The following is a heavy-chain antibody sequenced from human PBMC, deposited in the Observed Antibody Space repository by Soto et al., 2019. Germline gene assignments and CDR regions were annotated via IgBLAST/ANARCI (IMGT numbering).Heavy chain of an antibody. D-gene: IGHD6-13*01. CDR1: GYTFTTYY. V-gene: IGHV1-2*02. J-gene: IGHJ6*02. CDR3: SKGGAIVAAGTRVYLYNAIDA. CDR2: INPNSADT. Sequence: ASAQVSCKDSGYTFTTYYVLWVLQAPGQELVGMGVINPNSADTDVAQRFQVGGNMNRETYKGTAYMELRCLTSDDTDEDYCSKGGAIVAAGTRVYLYNAIDAWGQGTKVTVSS.